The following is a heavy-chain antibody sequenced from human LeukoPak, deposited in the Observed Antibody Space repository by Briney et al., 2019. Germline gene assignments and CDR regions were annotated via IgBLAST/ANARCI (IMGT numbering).Heavy chain of an antibody. Sequence: SETLSLTCAVSGGSISTYYWSWIRQPPGKGLEWIGYIYHSGSTNYNPSLKSRVTISVDTSQNQFSLNLSSVTAADTAIYYCARDGYSGSDALWGQGTLVTVSS. CDR3: ARDGYSGSDAL. CDR1: GGSISTYY. V-gene: IGHV4-59*01. CDR2: IYHSGST. J-gene: IGHJ4*02. D-gene: IGHD5-12*01.